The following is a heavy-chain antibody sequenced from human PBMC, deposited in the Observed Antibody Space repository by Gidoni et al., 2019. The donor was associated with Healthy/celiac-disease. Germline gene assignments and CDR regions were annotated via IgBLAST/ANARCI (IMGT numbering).Heavy chain of an antibody. J-gene: IGHJ4*02. V-gene: IGHV3-66*01. CDR3: ARGPSGWYGNYFDY. Sequence: WVRQAPGKGLEWVSVIDSGGSTYYADSVKGRFTIPRDNSKNTLYLQMKSLRAEDTAVYYCARGPSGWYGNYFDYWGQGTLVTVSS. CDR2: IDSGGST. D-gene: IGHD6-19*01.